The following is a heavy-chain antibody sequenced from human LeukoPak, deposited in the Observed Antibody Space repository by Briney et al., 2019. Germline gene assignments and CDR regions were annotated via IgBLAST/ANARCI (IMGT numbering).Heavy chain of an antibody. V-gene: IGHV3-53*01. CDR3: ARGDAFDI. CDR2: IYSGGST. J-gene: IGHJ3*02. CDR1: RFTFRSNY. Sequence: PGGSLRLSCAASRFTFRSNYMSWVRQAPGKGLEWVSVIYSGGSTYYADSVKGRFTISRDNSKNTLYLQMNSLRAEDTAVYYCARGDAFDIWGQGTMVTVSS.